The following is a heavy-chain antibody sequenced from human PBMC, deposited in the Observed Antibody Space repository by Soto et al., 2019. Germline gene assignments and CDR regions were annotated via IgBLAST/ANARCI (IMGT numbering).Heavy chain of an antibody. CDR2: IYFRGTT. J-gene: IGHJ4*02. V-gene: IGHV4-59*01. CDR1: GGSMNTFY. Sequence: NPSETLSLTCSVSGGSMNTFYWSWVRQSPGKGLEWIGYIYFRGTTYYHPSLQSRVSISIDMSQNQFSLKLNSMTTADTAVYYCARSSGYATPLDRWGQGTLVTVSS. CDR3: ARSSGYATPLDR. D-gene: IGHD3-22*01.